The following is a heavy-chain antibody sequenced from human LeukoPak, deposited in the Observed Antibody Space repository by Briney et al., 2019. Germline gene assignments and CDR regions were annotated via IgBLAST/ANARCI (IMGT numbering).Heavy chain of an antibody. CDR1: GYSFTSYW. Sequence: GESLKISCKGSGYSFTSYWIGWVRQMPGKGLEWMGIIYPGDSDTRYSPSFQGQVTISADKSISTAYLQWSSLKASDTAMYYCASPRYNWNDPNDAFDIWGQGTMVTVSS. V-gene: IGHV5-51*01. CDR3: ASPRYNWNDPNDAFDI. D-gene: IGHD1-1*01. CDR2: IYPGDSDT. J-gene: IGHJ3*02.